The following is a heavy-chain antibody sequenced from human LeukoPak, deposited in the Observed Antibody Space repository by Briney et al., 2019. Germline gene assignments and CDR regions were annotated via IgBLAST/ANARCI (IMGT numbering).Heavy chain of an antibody. V-gene: IGHV3-15*01. Sequence: GGSLRLSSAASGVTFRNAWMSWGRQAPGKGLEWVGRIKSKTDGGTLDYAAPVKDRFTISRDDSENTLYLQMHSLKTEDTAVYYCITTYYWGQGTLVTVSS. CDR3: ITTYY. CDR1: GVTFRNAW. D-gene: IGHD2-21*01. J-gene: IGHJ4*02. CDR2: IKSKTDGGTL.